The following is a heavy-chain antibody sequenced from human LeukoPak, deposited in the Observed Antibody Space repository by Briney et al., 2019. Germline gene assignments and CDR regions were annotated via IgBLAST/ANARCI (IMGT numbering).Heavy chain of an antibody. CDR2: IYSGGST. Sequence: GGSLRLSCAASGFTVGSNYMSWVRQAPGKGLEWVSVIYSGGSTYYADSVKGRFTISRDNSKNTLYLQTNSLRAEDTAVYYCARGCYYYYYGMDVWGQGTTVTVSS. CDR3: ARGCYYYYYGMDV. J-gene: IGHJ6*02. CDR1: GFTVGSNY. D-gene: IGHD4/OR15-4a*01. V-gene: IGHV3-66*01.